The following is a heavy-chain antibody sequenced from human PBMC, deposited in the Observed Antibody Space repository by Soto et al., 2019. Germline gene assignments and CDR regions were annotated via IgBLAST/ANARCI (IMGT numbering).Heavy chain of an antibody. CDR1: GFTFSSHW. V-gene: IGHV3-7*01. Sequence: EVQLVESGGGLVQPGGSLRLSCAASGFTFSSHWMSWVRQAPGKGLEWVANINQDGSEKYYVDSVKGRFTISRDNAKNSLYLQMNILRAEDTAVYYCARDGTAPGIYFGYWGQGTLASVSS. CDR2: INQDGSEK. CDR3: ARDGTAPGIYFGY. D-gene: IGHD6-13*01. J-gene: IGHJ4*02.